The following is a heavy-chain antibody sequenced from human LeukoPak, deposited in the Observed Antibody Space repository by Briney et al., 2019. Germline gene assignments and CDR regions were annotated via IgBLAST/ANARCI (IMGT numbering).Heavy chain of an antibody. CDR3: ARTSHESVLYWSDP. CDR1: GYTFTSYG. J-gene: IGHJ5*02. Sequence: ASVKVSCKASGYTFTSYGISWVRRAPGQGLEWMGWISAYNGNTNYAQKLQGRVTMTTDTSTSTAYMELRSLRSDDTAVYYCARTSHESVLYWSDPWGQGTLVNVSS. CDR2: ISAYNGNT. V-gene: IGHV1-18*01. D-gene: IGHD3-16*01.